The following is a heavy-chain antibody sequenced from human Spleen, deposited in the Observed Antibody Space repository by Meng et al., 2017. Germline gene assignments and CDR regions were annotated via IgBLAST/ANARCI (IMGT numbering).Heavy chain of an antibody. Sequence: QVQLVQSGADMKKSGASVKVSCKASGYTFTSYGITWVRQAPGQGLEWMGWINPYNGITNYAQKFQDRVTLTTDTSTNTVYIELRSLTSDDTAVYYCATGAAAADHWGQGTLVTVSS. CDR1: GYTFTSYG. CDR3: ATGAAAADH. J-gene: IGHJ4*02. D-gene: IGHD6-13*01. CDR2: INPYNGIT. V-gene: IGHV1-18*01.